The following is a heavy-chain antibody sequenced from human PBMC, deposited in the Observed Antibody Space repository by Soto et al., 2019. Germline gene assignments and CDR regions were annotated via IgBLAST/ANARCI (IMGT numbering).Heavy chain of an antibody. CDR1: GGTFSSYA. CDR3: AREPQDGSGSYFDS. Sequence: SVKVSCKASGGTFSSYAISWVRQAPGQGLEWMGGIIPIFGTANYAQKFQGRVTITADKSTSTAYMELSSLTSADTAVYYCAREPQDGSGSYFDSWGQGTLVTVSS. J-gene: IGHJ4*02. D-gene: IGHD3-10*01. CDR2: IIPIFGTA. V-gene: IGHV1-69*06.